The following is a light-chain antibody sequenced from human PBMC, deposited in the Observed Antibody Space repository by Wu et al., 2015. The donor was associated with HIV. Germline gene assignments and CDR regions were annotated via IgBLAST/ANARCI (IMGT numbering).Light chain of an antibody. CDR3: QHYDPSSPWT. CDR1: QSVSSSY. V-gene: IGKV3-20*01. CDR2: GAS. Sequence: EIVLTQPPGTLSLSPGERATLSCRASQSVSSSYLAWYQQKPGQAPRLLIYGASSRATGIPDRFSGSGSGTDSTLTISRLEPEDFAVYYCQHYDPSSPWTFGPGTRVEIK. J-gene: IGKJ1*01.